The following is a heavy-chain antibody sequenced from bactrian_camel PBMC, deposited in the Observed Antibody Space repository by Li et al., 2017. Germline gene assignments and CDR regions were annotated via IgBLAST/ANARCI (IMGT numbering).Heavy chain of an antibody. CDR2: INRGGGST. V-gene: IGHV3S40*01. D-gene: IGHD4*01. Sequence: DVQLVESGGGSVQAGGSLRLSCVASGFRFSSASMSWVRQTPGKGLEWVSSINRGGGSTYYADSVKGRFTISRDNAKNTLYLQLNSLKTEDTAMYYCAEGYKDYRTRGQGTQVTVS. J-gene: IGHJ4*01. CDR1: GFRFSSAS.